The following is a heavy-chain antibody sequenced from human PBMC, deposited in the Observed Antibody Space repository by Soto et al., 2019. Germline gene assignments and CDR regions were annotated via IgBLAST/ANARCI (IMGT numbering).Heavy chain of an antibody. CDR3: AKALSGYSYGFFGMDV. CDR1: GFTFSGYG. J-gene: IGHJ6*02. CDR2: ISYDGSNK. Sequence: GGSLRLSCAASGFTFSGYGMHWVRQAPGKGLEWVAVISYDGSNKYYADSVKGRFTISRDNSKNTLYLQTNSLRAEDTAVYYCAKALSGYSYGFFGMDVWGQGTTVTVSS. V-gene: IGHV3-30*18. D-gene: IGHD5-18*01.